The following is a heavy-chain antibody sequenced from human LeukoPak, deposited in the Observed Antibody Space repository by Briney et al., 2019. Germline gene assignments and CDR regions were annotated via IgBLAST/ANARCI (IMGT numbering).Heavy chain of an antibody. CDR1: GFTFSNYN. J-gene: IGHJ6*03. Sequence: GSLRLSCTASGFTFSNYNMNWVRQAPGKGLEWIGSIYYSGTTYYNPSLKSRVTISLDTSKNQFSLKLSSVTAADTAVYYCARDRGGLGRGYYYMDVWGKGTTVTVSS. CDR2: IYYSGTT. V-gene: IGHV4-39*07. D-gene: IGHD3/OR15-3a*01. CDR3: ARDRGGLGRGYYYMDV.